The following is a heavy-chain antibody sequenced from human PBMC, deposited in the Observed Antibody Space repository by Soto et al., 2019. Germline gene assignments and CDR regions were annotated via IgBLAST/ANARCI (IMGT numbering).Heavy chain of an antibody. Sequence: GGSLRLSCAASNFAFSNAYMNWVRQAPGKGLEWVGRIKSKADGETTDYAAPVEDRFTVSRDDSKNTLYLHMTSLKTEDTAVYLCTHDKGPAWQKYFFDNWGHGTLVTVSS. V-gene: IGHV3-15*07. CDR3: THDKGPAWQKYFFDN. CDR2: IKSKADGETT. J-gene: IGHJ4*01. D-gene: IGHD3-22*01. CDR1: NFAFSNAY.